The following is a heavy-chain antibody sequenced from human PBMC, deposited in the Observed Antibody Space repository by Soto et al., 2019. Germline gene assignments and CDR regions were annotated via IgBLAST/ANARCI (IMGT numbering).Heavy chain of an antibody. D-gene: IGHD6-6*01. CDR2: IIPIFGAA. V-gene: IGHV1-69*13. CDR3: AREIRISSSSLGYGMDV. Sequence: GASVKVSCKASGGTLSSYAISWVRQAPGQGLEWMGGIIPIFGAANYAQKFKGRVTITADEYTSTAYMELSSLRSEDTAVYYCAREIRISSSSLGYGMDVWGQGTTVTVSS. J-gene: IGHJ6*02. CDR1: GGTLSSYA.